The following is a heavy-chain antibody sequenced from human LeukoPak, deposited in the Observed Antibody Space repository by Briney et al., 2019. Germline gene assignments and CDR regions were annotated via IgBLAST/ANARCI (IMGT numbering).Heavy chain of an antibody. Sequence: GGSLRLSCAASGFTFSSYSMNWVRQAPGKGLEWVSSISSSSSYIYYADSVKGRLTISRDNAKNSLYLQMNSLRAEDTAVYYCARRAGGYSHPHDYWGQGILVTVSS. CDR2: ISSSSSYI. V-gene: IGHV3-21*01. CDR3: ARRAGGYSHPHDY. J-gene: IGHJ4*02. D-gene: IGHD4-23*01. CDR1: GFTFSSYS.